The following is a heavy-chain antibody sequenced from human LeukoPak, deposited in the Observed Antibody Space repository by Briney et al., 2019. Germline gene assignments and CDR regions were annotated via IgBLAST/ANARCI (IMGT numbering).Heavy chain of an antibody. J-gene: IGHJ4*02. Sequence: PGGSLRLSCAASEFTFSSYEMNWVRQAPGKGLEWIGSIYYSGSTYYNPSLKSRVTISVDTSKNQFSLKLSSVTAADTAVYYCARDLWAAADLDYWGQGTLVTVSS. CDR2: IYYSGST. V-gene: IGHV4-39*07. D-gene: IGHD6-13*01. CDR1: EFTFSSYE. CDR3: ARDLWAAADLDY.